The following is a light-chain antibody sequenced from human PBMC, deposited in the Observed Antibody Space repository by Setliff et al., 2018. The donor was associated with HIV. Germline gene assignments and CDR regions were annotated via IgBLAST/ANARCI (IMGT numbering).Light chain of an antibody. V-gene: IGLV2-14*01. CDR2: EVS. Sequence: QSVLTQPASVSGSPGQSITISCTGTSSDVGDYNYVSWYQQHPGKVPKVMIYEVSNRPSGVSNRFSGSKSGNTASLTISGLQSEDEADYYCSSYTSSNSFYVFGTGTKSPS. CDR3: SSYTSSNSFYV. CDR1: SSDVGDYNY. J-gene: IGLJ1*01.